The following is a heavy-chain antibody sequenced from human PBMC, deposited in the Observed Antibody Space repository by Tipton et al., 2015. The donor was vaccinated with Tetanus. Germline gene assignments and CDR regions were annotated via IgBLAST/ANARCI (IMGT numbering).Heavy chain of an antibody. D-gene: IGHD2-15*01. V-gene: IGHV3-33*01. CDR3: AGEADCSGGSCFSGDFDN. CDR1: GFIFSSYG. CDR2: SWYDGTDK. Sequence: SLRLSCAASGFIFSSYGIHWVRQAPGKGLEWVAVSWYDGTDKYYADSVKGRFTISRDNSKNTLYLQMNSLRAEDTAVYYCAGEADCSGGSCFSGDFDNWGRGTQVPFSS. J-gene: IGHJ4*02.